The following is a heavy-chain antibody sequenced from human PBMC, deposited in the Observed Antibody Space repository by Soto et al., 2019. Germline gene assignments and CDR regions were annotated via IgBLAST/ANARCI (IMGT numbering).Heavy chain of an antibody. CDR2: IWPDDSDS. J-gene: IGHJ6*02. CDR3: ARQAASYYYYAMDV. CDR1: GYSFTNHC. Sequence: GESLKISCKGFGYSFTNHCIGWVRQMPGKGLEWMGIIWPDDSDSKYSPSFQGQVTISVDKSINTAYLQWSSLKASDTAIYYCARQAASYYYYAMDVWGQGTTVTVSS. V-gene: IGHV5-51*01.